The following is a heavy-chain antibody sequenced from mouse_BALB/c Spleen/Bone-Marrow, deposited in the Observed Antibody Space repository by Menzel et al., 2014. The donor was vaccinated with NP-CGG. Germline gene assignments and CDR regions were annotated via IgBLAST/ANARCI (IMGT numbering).Heavy chain of an antibody. V-gene: IGHV2-5-1*01. D-gene: IGHD1-1*01. J-gene: IGHJ3*01. CDR2: IWRGGTT. CDR1: GFSLTNYG. Sequence: VQLQESGPSLVQPSQSLSITCTVSGFSLTNYGIYWVRQSPGKGLEWLGVIWRGGTTDYNAASMSRLSITKDNSKSQVFFKMNSLQADDTAIYYCAKGHYGSSPSAYWGQGTLVTVSA. CDR3: AKGHYGSSPSAY.